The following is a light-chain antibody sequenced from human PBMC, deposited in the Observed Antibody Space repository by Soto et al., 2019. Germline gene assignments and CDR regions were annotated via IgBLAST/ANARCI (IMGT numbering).Light chain of an antibody. J-gene: IGLJ3*02. CDR1: SGHSSYI. V-gene: IGLV4-60*02. Sequence: QLVLTQSSSASASLGSSVKLTCTLSSGHSSYIIAWHQQQPGKAPRFLMKLEQSGSYNKGSGLPDRFSGSSSGADRYLTISTLQFEDEADYYCETWDTNTWVFGGGTKLTVL. CDR3: ETWDTNTWV. CDR2: LEQSGSY.